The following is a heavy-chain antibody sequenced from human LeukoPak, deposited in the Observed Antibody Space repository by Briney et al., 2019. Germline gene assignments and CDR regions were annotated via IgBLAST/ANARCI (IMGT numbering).Heavy chain of an antibody. D-gene: IGHD3-22*01. J-gene: IGHJ4*02. CDR2: ISLNGGST. V-gene: IGHV3-20*04. CDR3: AGDGDYYDSSGYHAYPDY. CDR1: RFTLDDYG. Sequence: PRRSLSLSCAASRFTLDDYGMSWVRQAPGQGREWVSGISLNGGSTGYAESATGRFAISRDNARTTLYFPLNSLRSQAQTLSYCAGDGDYYDSSGYHAYPDYWSQETLVTVSS.